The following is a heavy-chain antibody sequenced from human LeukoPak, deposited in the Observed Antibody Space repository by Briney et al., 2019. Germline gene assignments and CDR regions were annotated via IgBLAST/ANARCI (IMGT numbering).Heavy chain of an antibody. CDR3: AKESGALGAPLYDY. D-gene: IGHD4/OR15-4a*01. CDR1: GFIFRNYA. V-gene: IGHV3-23*01. CDR2: ISDNGGGR. J-gene: IGHJ4*02. Sequence: GGSLRLSCGASGFIFRNYAMSWVRQAPGEGLEWVSGISDNGGGRYYTDSVKGRFTISRDNSKNMLYLQMNSLRAEDTAVYYCAKESGALGAPLYDYWGRGILVTASS.